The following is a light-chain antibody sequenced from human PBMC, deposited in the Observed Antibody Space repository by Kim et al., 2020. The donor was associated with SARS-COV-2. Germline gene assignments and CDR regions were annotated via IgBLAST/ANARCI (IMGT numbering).Light chain of an antibody. CDR3: AAWDDSLSGWV. Sequence: QSVLTQPPSASGTPGQRVTISCSGSSSNIGSNSVYWYQQLPGTAPKLLIYRSNQRPSGVPDRFSGSKSGTSASLAISGLRSEDDADYYCAAWDDSLSGWVFGGGTQLTVL. V-gene: IGLV1-47*01. J-gene: IGLJ3*02. CDR2: RSN. CDR1: SSNIGSNS.